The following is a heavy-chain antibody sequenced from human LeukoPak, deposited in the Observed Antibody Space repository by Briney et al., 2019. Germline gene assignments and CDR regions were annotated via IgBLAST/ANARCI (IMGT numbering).Heavy chain of an antibody. CDR1: GGTFSSYT. CDR2: IIPILGIA. V-gene: IGHV1-69*04. Sequence: SVKVSCKASGGTFSSYTISWVRQAPGQGLEWMGRIIPILGIANYAQKFQGRVTITADKSTSTAYMELSSLRSEDTAVYYCAREYSSSSWECWGQGTLVTISS. J-gene: IGHJ4*02. D-gene: IGHD6-6*01. CDR3: AREYSSSSWEC.